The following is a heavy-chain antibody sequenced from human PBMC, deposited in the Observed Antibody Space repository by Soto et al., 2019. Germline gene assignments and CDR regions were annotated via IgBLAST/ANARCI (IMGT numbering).Heavy chain of an antibody. Sequence: GASVKVSCKASGGTFSSYAISWVRQAPGQGLEWMGGIIPIFGTANYAQKFQGRVTITADESTSTAYMELSSLRSEDTAVYYCARDLRDIYGRDVWGQGTTVTVSS. V-gene: IGHV1-69*13. CDR3: ARDLRDIYGRDV. D-gene: IGHD3-9*01. CDR2: IIPIFGTA. CDR1: GGTFSSYA. J-gene: IGHJ6*02.